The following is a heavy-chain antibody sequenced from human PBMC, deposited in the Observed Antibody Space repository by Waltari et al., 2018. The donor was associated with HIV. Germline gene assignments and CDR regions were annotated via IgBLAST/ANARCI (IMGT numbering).Heavy chain of an antibody. D-gene: IGHD3-10*01. CDR3: ARLPGFGVGMIDY. J-gene: IGHJ4*02. CDR2: IYPGDSDT. Sequence: EVQLVQSGAEVKKPGESLIVSCKASGYGFTSYWIGWVRQMPGKGLEWMGIIYPGDSDTRYSPYFQGQVTISDHRSISTAHLQWSSLKASDTAMYYCARLPGFGVGMIDYWGQGTLVTVSS. V-gene: IGHV5-51*01. CDR1: GYGFTSYW.